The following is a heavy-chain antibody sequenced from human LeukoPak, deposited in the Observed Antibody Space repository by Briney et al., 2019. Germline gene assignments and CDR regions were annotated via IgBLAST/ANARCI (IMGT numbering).Heavy chain of an antibody. D-gene: IGHD3-10*01. Sequence: DPGGSLRLSCAASGFTFSNYAMTWVRQAPGKGLEWVSGISDSGGSTYYADSVKGRFTISRDNSKNTLYLQMNSLRAEDTAVYYCAKSLSGGGYYFEYWGQGTLVTVSS. CDR1: GFTFSNYA. CDR3: AKSLSGGGYYFEY. J-gene: IGHJ4*02. V-gene: IGHV3-23*01. CDR2: ISDSGGST.